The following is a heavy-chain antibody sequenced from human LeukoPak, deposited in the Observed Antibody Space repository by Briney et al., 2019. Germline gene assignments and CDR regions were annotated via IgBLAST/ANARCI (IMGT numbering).Heavy chain of an antibody. CDR1: GGSSSGYY. Sequence: KTSETLSLTCAVYGGSSSGYYWSWIRQPPGKGLEWIGRINHSGSTNYNPSLKSRVTISVDTSKNQFSLKLSSVTAADTAVYYCARDLLWFGFDPWGQGTLVTVSS. V-gene: IGHV4-34*01. D-gene: IGHD3-10*01. CDR3: ARDLLWFGFDP. J-gene: IGHJ5*02. CDR2: INHSGST.